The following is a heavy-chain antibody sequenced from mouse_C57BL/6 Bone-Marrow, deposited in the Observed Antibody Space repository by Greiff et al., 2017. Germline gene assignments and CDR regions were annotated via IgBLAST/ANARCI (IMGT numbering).Heavy chain of an antibody. Sequence: VQLQQSGAELVKPGASVKISCKASGYAFSSHWLNWVKQRPGTGLEWFGQIYPGDGDTTYNGKLKGKATLTADTSSSTAYMQLSSLTSEDSAVYFCARGGRLLAWFAYWCQRTLVTVSA. J-gene: IGHJ3*01. D-gene: IGHD2-3*01. CDR2: IYPGDGDT. CDR1: GYAFSSHW. CDR3: ARGGRLLAWFAY. V-gene: IGHV1-80*01.